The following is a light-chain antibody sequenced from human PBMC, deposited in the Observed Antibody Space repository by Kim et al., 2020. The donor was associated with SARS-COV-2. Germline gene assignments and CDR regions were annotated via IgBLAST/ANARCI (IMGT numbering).Light chain of an antibody. V-gene: IGKV1-9*01. J-gene: IGKJ5*01. CDR2: AAS. Sequence: SVGDRVTITCRASQGIRTYLAWYQQIPGKAPKLLIYAASTLQNGVPSRFSGSGSGTEFTLTISDLQPEDFATYFCQELDSYPRVTFGLGTRLEIK. CDR1: QGIRTY. CDR3: QELDSYPRVT.